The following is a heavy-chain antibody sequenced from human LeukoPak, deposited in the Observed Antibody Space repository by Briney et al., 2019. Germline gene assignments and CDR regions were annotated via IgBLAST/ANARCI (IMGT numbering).Heavy chain of an antibody. Sequence: ASVKVSCKASGYTFTGYYMHWVRQAPGQGLEWMGWINPNSGGTNYAQKFQGRVTMTRDTSISTAYMELSRLRSDDTAVYYCARLVRGVIKYNWFDPCGQGTLVTVSS. CDR3: ARLVRGVIKYNWFDP. CDR1: GYTFTGYY. V-gene: IGHV1-2*02. J-gene: IGHJ5*02. D-gene: IGHD3-10*01. CDR2: INPNSGGT.